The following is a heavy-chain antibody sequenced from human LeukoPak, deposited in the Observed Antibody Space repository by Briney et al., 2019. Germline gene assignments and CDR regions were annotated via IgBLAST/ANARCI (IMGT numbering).Heavy chain of an antibody. Sequence: SVKVSCKASGDTFSSYAISWVRQAPGQGLEWMGRIIPILGIANYAQKFQGRVTITADKSTSTAYMELSSLRSEDTAVYYCALQITMIAPFDYWGQGTLVTVSS. J-gene: IGHJ4*02. CDR1: GDTFSSYA. CDR2: IIPILGIA. D-gene: IGHD3-22*01. V-gene: IGHV1-69*04. CDR3: ALQITMIAPFDY.